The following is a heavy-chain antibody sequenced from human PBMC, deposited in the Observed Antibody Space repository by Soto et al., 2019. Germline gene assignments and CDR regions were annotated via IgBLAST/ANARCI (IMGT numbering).Heavy chain of an antibody. CDR3: ARGHGYSSSWYECCWFDP. Sequence: QLQLQESGPGLVKPSETLSLTCTVSGGSISSSSYYWGWIRQPPGKGLEGIGSIDYSGSTYYNPSLKSRVTISLDTSKNQFSLKLSSVTAADTAVYYCARGHGYSSSWYECCWFDPWCQGTLVTVSS. D-gene: IGHD6-13*01. CDR1: GGSISSSSYY. J-gene: IGHJ5*02. CDR2: IDYSGST. V-gene: IGHV4-39*01.